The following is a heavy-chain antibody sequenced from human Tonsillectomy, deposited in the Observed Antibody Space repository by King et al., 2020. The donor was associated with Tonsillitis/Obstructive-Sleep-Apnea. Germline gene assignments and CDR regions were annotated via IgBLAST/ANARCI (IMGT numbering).Heavy chain of an antibody. J-gene: IGHJ4*02. V-gene: IGHV5-51*01. CDR2: IDPGCSNT. CDR1: GYRFTSYW. CDR3: ARLPEPDTYYYDTSAYYFDY. Sequence: QLVQSGAEVKKPGESLKISCKCSGYRFTSYWIAWVRQMPGKGLEWMAIIDPGCSNTKYSPSFRGQVTISADKSISSAYMQWSSLEAPDPAMYYCARLPEPDTYYYDTSAYYFDYWGQGPLVTVPS. D-gene: IGHD3-22*01.